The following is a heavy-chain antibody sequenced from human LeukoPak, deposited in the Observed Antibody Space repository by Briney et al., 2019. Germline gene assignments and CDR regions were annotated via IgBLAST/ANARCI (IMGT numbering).Heavy chain of an antibody. CDR3: ARDAPSHVVVVAAGYFDY. CDR1: GFTFSSYA. J-gene: IGHJ4*02. Sequence: PGGSLRLSCAASGFTFSSYAMHWVRQAPGKGLEWVAVISYDGSNKYYADSVKGRFTISRDNSKNTLYLQMNSLRAEDTAVYYCARDAPSHVVVVAAGYFDYWGQGTLVTVSS. V-gene: IGHV3-30-3*01. CDR2: ISYDGSNK. D-gene: IGHD2-15*01.